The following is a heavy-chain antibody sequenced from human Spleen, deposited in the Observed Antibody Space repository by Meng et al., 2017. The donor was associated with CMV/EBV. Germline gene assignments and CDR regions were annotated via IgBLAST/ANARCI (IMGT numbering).Heavy chain of an antibody. Sequence: GESLKISCAASGFTFSSHWMHWVRQAPGKGLVWVPRINGDGSRTDYADSVKGRFTISRDNAKNTLHLQMNSLRAEDTAVYFCAKSYGSGKWYFDYWGQGALVTVSS. CDR2: INGDGSRT. D-gene: IGHD3-10*01. J-gene: IGHJ4*02. CDR3: AKSYGSGKWYFDY. V-gene: IGHV3-74*01. CDR1: GFTFSSHW.